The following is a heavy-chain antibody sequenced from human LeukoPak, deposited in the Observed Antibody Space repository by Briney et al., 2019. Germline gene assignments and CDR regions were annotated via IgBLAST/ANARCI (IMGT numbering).Heavy chain of an antibody. V-gene: IGHV3-11*04. CDR2: VSSGSSTI. D-gene: IGHD3-10*02. CDR1: GCTFSDYY. Sequence: GGALRLSCAASGCTFSDYYMSWIRQAPGKALEWVSYVSSGSSTIYYADSVKGRFTISRDNAKNSLYPQMNSLRAEDTAVYYCAELGITMIGGVWGKGTTVTISS. J-gene: IGHJ6*04. CDR3: AELGITMIGGV.